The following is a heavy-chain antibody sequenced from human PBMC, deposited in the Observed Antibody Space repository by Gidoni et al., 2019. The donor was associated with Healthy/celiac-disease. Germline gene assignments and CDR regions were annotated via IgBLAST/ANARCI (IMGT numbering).Heavy chain of an antibody. V-gene: IGHV3-21*01. CDR3: ARIFNYYDSSGYYRRVAFDI. Sequence: EVQLVESGGGLATPGGSLRRSGAASGFTFRHDSMTWVRKAPGKGLEWVAFIISSSSYIYCADSVKGRFTISRYNAKNSLYLQMTSPIAEDTAVYYCARIFNYYDSSGYYRRVAFDIWGQGTMVTVSS. D-gene: IGHD3-22*01. J-gene: IGHJ3*02. CDR2: IISSSSYI. CDR1: GFTFRHDS.